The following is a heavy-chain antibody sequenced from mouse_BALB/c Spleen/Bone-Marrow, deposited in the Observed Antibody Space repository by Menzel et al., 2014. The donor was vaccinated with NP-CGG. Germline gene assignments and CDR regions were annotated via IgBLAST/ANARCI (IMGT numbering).Heavy chain of an antibody. CDR3: ARWEYYAMDY. CDR1: GFNIKDTY. J-gene: IGHJ4*01. D-gene: IGHD4-1*01. CDR2: IDPANGNT. Sequence: VQLQQSEAELVKPGSSVKLSCTASGFNIKDTYMHWVKQRPEQGLEWIGRIDPANGNTKYDPKFKGKATITADTSSNTGYVQVSSMTPEDAAVYYCARWEYYAMDYWGQGTPGTASS. V-gene: IGHV14-3*02.